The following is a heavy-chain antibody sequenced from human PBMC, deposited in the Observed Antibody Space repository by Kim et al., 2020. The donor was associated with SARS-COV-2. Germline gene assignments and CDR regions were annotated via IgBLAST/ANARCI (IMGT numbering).Heavy chain of an antibody. D-gene: IGHD3-22*01. CDR2: IYYSGST. CDR3: ARDGYYDSSGYYRNDAFDI. V-gene: IGHV4-59*01. Sequence: SETLSLTCTVSGVSISSYYWSWIRQPPGKGLEWIGYIYYSGSTNYNTSLKSRVTISIDTSKNQFSLKLTSVTAADTAVYYCARDGYYDSSGYYRNDAFDIWGQGTTVTVSS. J-gene: IGHJ3*02. CDR1: GVSISSYY.